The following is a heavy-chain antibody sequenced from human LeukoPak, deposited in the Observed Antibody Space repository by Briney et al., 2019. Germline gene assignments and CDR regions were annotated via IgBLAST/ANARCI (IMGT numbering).Heavy chain of an antibody. CDR2: IRYDGSDK. J-gene: IGHJ4*02. CDR3: AKDTPTTGYHLDS. V-gene: IGHV3-30*02. Sequence: PGGSLRLSCAASGFTFNSYAMTWVRQAPGKGLEWVAFIRYDGSDKSYADSVKGRFTTSRDNSENTLYLQINSLRVEDTAVYYCAKDTPTTGYHLDSWGQGTLVTVSS. CDR1: GFTFNSYA. D-gene: IGHD1-1*01.